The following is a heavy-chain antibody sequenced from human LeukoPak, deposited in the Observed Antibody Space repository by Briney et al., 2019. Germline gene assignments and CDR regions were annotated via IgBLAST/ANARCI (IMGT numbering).Heavy chain of an antibody. V-gene: IGHV6-1*01. CDR1: GDSVSSNSAA. D-gene: IGHD6-19*01. J-gene: IGHJ4*02. Sequence: SQTLSLTCAISGDSVSSNSAAWNWIRQSPSRGLEWLGRTYYRSEWYNDYAVSVKSRITINPDTSKNQFSLQLNSVTPEDTAVYYCARNAGPIAVAGWVFDYWGQGTLVTVSS. CDR3: ARNAGPIAVAGWVFDY. CDR2: TYYRSEWYN.